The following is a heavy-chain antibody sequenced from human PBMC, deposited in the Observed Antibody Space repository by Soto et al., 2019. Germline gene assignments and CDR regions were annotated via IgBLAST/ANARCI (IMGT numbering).Heavy chain of an antibody. D-gene: IGHD3-3*01. Sequence: ASVKVSCKASGYTFTGYFMHWVRQAPGQGLEWMGWINSNSGATKYTQKFQGRVTLSRDTSISTAYMELSGLRSDDTAVYYCARGGGTILAPLPWGQGTLVTVSS. CDR2: INSNSGAT. CDR1: GYTFTGYF. J-gene: IGHJ5*02. CDR3: ARGGGTILAPLP. V-gene: IGHV1-2*02.